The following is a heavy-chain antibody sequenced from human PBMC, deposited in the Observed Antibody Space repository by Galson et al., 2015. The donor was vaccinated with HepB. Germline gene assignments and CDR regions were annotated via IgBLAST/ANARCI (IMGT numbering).Heavy chain of an antibody. CDR2: IYYSGST. V-gene: IGHV4-59*01. CDR1: GGSTSSYY. D-gene: IGHD4-11*01. Sequence: LSLTCTVSGGSTSSYYWSWVRQPPGKGLEWIGYIYYSGSTKYNPSLKSRVTISMDTSRNQFSLRLSSVTAADTAVFYCARTTVNTYRFDPWGQGTLVTVSS. CDR3: ARTTVNTYRFDP. J-gene: IGHJ5*02.